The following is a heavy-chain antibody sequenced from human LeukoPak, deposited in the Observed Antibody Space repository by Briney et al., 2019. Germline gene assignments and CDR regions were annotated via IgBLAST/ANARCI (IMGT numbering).Heavy chain of an antibody. D-gene: IGHD6-19*01. CDR2: INHSGST. V-gene: IGHV4-34*01. Sequence: PSETLSLTCAVYGGSFSGYYWSWIRQPPGKGLEWIGEINHSGSTNYNPSLESRVTISVDTSKNQFSLKLSSVTAADTAVYYCARGRIAVAGTWWFDPWGQGTLVTVSS. CDR3: ARGRIAVAGTWWFDP. J-gene: IGHJ5*02. CDR1: GGSFSGYY.